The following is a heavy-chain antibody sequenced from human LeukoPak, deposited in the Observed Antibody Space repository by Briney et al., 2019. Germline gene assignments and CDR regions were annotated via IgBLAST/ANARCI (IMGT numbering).Heavy chain of an antibody. CDR3: ARVSGGVPL. J-gene: IGHJ4*02. D-gene: IGHD3-10*02. V-gene: IGHV3-30*01. Sequence: SVKGRFTISRDNSKNTLYLQMNSLRAEDTAVYYCARVSGGVPLWGQGTLVTVSS.